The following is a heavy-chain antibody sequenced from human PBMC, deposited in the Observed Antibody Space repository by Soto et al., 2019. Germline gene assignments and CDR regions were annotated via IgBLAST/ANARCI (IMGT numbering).Heavy chain of an antibody. CDR2: IYYSGST. D-gene: IGHD2-2*01. CDR1: GDSISDYY. J-gene: IGHJ4*02. V-gene: IGHV4-59*08. CDR3: ARRAPGATLDY. Sequence: PSETLSLTCTVSGDSISDYYWSWIRQPPGKGLEYIGYIYYSGSTNYNPSLKSRVTISVDTSKNQFSLKLSSVTAADTAVYYCARRAPGATLDYWGQGTLVTVSS.